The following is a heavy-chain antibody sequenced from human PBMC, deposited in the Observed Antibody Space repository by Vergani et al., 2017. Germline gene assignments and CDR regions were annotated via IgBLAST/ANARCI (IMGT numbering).Heavy chain of an antibody. J-gene: IGHJ6*02. CDR1: GFTFNHYA. CDR2: ISGSGGST. D-gene: IGHD5-12*01. CDR3: AKANPRNSGYDYLYYYHAMDV. Sequence: EVQLLESGGDLVHPGGSLRLSCAASGFTFNHYAMNWVRQAPGKGLEWVSGISGSGGSTYYAGSVKGRFTISRDSSKNTLYLQMNSLSAGDTAVYYCAKANPRNSGYDYLYYYHAMDVWGQGTTVTVSS. V-gene: IGHV3-23*01.